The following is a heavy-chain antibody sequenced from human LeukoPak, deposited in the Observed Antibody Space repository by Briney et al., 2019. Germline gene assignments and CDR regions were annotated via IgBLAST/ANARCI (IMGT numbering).Heavy chain of an antibody. V-gene: IGHV3-21*01. Sequence: GGSLRLSCAASGFTFSTYNMNWVRQAPGKGLEWVSSISSSSDYIYYADSVKGRFTISRDNAKNSLYLQMNSLRAEDTAVYYCARGSQDKLRGLDYWGQGTLVTVSS. CDR1: GFTFSTYN. J-gene: IGHJ4*02. CDR2: ISSSSDYI. D-gene: IGHD1-7*01. CDR3: ARGSQDKLRGLDY.